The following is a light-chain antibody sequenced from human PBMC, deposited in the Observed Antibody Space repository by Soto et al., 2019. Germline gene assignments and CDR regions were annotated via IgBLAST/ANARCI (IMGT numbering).Light chain of an antibody. Sequence: QSVLTQPASVSGSPGQSITISCTGTSSDVGGYNFVSWYQQHPDKAPKLMIYDVTNRPSGVSNRFSGSKSGNTASLTISGLQAEYEADYYCSSYTSMSTYVFGTGNKVTVL. J-gene: IGLJ1*01. CDR1: SSDVGGYNF. CDR3: SSYTSMSTYV. V-gene: IGLV2-14*01. CDR2: DVT.